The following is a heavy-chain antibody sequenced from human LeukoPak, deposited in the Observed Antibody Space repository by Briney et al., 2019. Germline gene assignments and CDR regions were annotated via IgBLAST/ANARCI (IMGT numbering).Heavy chain of an antibody. CDR2: MNPNSGNT. D-gene: IGHD3-10*01. V-gene: IGHV1-8*01. CDR1: GYTFTSYN. CDR3: ARETSTYYYGSGSNDFDY. Sequence: ASVKVSCKASGYTFTSYNINWVRQATGQGPEWMGWMNPNSGNTGYPQKFQGRVTMTRNTSISTAYMELSSLRSEDTAVYYCARETSTYYYGSGSNDFDYWGQGTLVTVSS. J-gene: IGHJ4*02.